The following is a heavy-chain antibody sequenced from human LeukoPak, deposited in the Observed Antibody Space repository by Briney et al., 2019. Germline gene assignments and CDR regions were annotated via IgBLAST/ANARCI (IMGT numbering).Heavy chain of an antibody. Sequence: GGSLRLSCAVSGFTFNIYSMNWVRQAPGKGLKWVSSISSSSDYIYYADSVKGRFTISRDNARNSLYLQMNSLRAEDTAVYYCARKLGKWERLSPFDYWGQGTLVTVSS. CDR1: GFTFNIYS. CDR3: ARKLGKWERLSPFDY. D-gene: IGHD1-26*01. J-gene: IGHJ4*02. CDR2: ISSSSDYI. V-gene: IGHV3-21*01.